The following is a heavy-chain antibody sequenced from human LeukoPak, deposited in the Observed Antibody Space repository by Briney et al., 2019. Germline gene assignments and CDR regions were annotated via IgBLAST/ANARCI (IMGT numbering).Heavy chain of an antibody. J-gene: IGHJ1*01. V-gene: IGHV3-74*01. CDR3: ARDFSGYAIKY. CDR2: INCEGSST. D-gene: IGHD5-12*01. CDR1: GFTFTNYW. Sequence: GGSLRLSCAASGFTFTNYWMHWVRQVPGKGRVWVSRINCEGSSTSYADSVNGRFIIFRDNAKNTVYLQMNSLRAEDTAVYYCARDFSGYAIKYWGQGTLVTVSS.